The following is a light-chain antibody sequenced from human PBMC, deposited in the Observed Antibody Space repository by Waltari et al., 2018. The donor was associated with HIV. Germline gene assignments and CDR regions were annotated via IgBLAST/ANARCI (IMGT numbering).Light chain of an antibody. CDR3: QQFYYLMYT. CDR2: DAS. J-gene: IGKJ2*01. CDR1: QDVSNY. V-gene: IGKV1-33*01. Sequence: DIQMTQSPSSLSASVGDIVTITCQASQDVSNYLNWYQQKPGKAPKLLIYDASNLAAGVPSRFSGSGSGTDFTFTIISLQPEDIATYYCQQFYYLMYTFGQGTKLEIQ.